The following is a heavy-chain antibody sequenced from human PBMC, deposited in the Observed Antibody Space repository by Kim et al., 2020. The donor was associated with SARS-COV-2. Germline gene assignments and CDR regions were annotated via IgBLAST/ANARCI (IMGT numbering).Heavy chain of an antibody. D-gene: IGHD1-26*01. CDR2: ISWNSGSI. CDR3: AKAGAIGYDYYGMDV. CDR1: GFTFDDYA. V-gene: IGHV3-9*01. Sequence: GGSLRLSCAASGFTFDDYAMHWVRQAPGKGLEWVSGISWNSGSIGYADSVKGRFTISRDNAKNSLYLQMNSLRAEDTALYYCAKAGAIGYDYYGMDVWGQVTTVTVSS. J-gene: IGHJ6*02.